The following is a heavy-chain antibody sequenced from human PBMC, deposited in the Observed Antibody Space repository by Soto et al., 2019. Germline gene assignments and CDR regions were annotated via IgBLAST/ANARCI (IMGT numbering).Heavy chain of an antibody. V-gene: IGHV3-30-3*01. CDR3: ARGELGYCSSTSCYFAKKSDILAHNLYSSSFDY. J-gene: IGHJ4*02. CDR1: GFTFSSYA. CDR2: ISYDGSNK. D-gene: IGHD2-2*01. Sequence: GGSLRLSCAASGFTFSSYAMHWVRQAPGKGLEWVAVISYDGSNKYYADSVKGRFTISRDNSKNTLYLQMNSLRAEDTAVYYCARGELGYCSSTSCYFAKKSDILAHNLYSSSFDYWGQGTLVTVSS.